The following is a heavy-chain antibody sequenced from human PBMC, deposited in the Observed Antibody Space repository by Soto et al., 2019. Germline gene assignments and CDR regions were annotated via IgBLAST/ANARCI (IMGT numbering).Heavy chain of an antibody. V-gene: IGHV2-5*02. Sequence: QITLKESGPTLVKPTQTLTLTCSFSGFSLSTRGVGVGWIRQPPGKALEWLALIFWDDDKWYSPSLRSRLTITXDXYKNQVVLTITNMDPVDTATYYCAHRSRGYAYYFDQWGQGTLVTVSS. CDR3: AHRSRGYAYYFDQ. CDR2: IFWDDDK. D-gene: IGHD5-12*01. J-gene: IGHJ4*02. CDR1: GFSLSTRGVG.